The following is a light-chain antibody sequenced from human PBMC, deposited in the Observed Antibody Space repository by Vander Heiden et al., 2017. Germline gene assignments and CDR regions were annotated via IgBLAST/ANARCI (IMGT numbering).Light chain of an antibody. CDR2: DVS. CDR1: SSDVGGYNY. J-gene: IGLJ3*02. CDR3: SSYTSRNTRV. Sequence: QSALTLLTPVPASSGQSITISCTGTSSDVGGYNYVSWYQQHAGNAHNLMIYDVSRRPSGVSNRFSGSKAGTAASLTSSGLQAEDEDDYCCSSYTSRNTRVFGGGTKLTVL. V-gene: IGLV2-14*03.